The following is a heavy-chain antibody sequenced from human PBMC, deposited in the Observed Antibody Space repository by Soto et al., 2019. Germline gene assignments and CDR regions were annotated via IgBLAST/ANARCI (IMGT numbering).Heavy chain of an antibody. CDR3: MNYSWDYSNIVTFICGLDV. J-gene: IGHJ6*02. D-gene: IGHD4-4*01. Sequence: PGESLKISCAASGFTFSSYGMHWVRQAPGKGLEWVAVISYDGSNKYYADSVKGRFTISRDNSKNTLYLQMNSLRAEDTAVYYCMNYSWDYSNIVTFICGLDVWGQGTMVTVSS. CDR2: ISYDGSNK. CDR1: GFTFSSYG. V-gene: IGHV3-30*18.